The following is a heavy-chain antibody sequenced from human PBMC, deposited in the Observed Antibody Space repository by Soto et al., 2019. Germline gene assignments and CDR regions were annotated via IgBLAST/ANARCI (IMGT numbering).Heavy chain of an antibody. J-gene: IGHJ6*02. Sequence: SVKVSCKASGDTFSNYAINWVRQAPGQGLEWMGGIIPMFGTADYTQKFQGRVTITADESTSTAYMELSSLRSEDTAVYYCARGDSSSSGLIYYAMDVWGQGTTVTVSS. CDR1: GDTFSNYA. D-gene: IGHD6-6*01. V-gene: IGHV1-69*13. CDR3: ARGDSSSSGLIYYAMDV. CDR2: IIPMFGTA.